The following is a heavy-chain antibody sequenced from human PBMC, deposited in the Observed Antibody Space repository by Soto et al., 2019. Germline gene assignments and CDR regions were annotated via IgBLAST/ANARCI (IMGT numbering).Heavy chain of an antibody. Sequence: LRLSCAASGFTFSSYSMNWVRQAPGKGLEWVPSISSSSSYIYYADSVKGRFTISRDNAKNSLYLQMNSLRAEDTAVYYCARAIAARPGGWFDPWGQGTMVTVSS. CDR1: GFTFSSYS. D-gene: IGHD6-6*01. J-gene: IGHJ5*02. V-gene: IGHV3-21*01. CDR3: ARAIAARPGGWFDP. CDR2: ISSSSSYI.